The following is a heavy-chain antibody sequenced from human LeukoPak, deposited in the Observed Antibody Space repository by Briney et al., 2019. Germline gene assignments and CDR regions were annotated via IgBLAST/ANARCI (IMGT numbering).Heavy chain of an antibody. CDR1: GGSFSGYY. V-gene: IGHV4-34*01. CDR2: INHSGST. J-gene: IGHJ6*03. CDR3: ARVFDSGSQAYFYYMDV. D-gene: IGHD3-10*01. Sequence: SETLSFTCAVYGGSFSGYYWSWIRQPPGKGLEWIGEINHSGSTNYNPSLKSRVTMSVDTSKNQFSLKVSSVTAADTAVYYCARVFDSGSQAYFYYMDVWGKGTTVTIFS.